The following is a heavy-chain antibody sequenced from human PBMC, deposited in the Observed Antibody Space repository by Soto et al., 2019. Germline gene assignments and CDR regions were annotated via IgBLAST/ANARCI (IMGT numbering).Heavy chain of an antibody. CDR3: ARSVAVPGAHIDY. V-gene: IGHV4-59*01. CDR2: VYYTGST. Sequence: SETLSLTCSVSGGSISGSYWSWIRQSPGKGLEWLGYVYYTGSTNYSPSLRSRVSISVDASKNEFSLRLSSVTAADTAVYFCARSVAVPGAHIDYWGQGTQVTVSS. J-gene: IGHJ4*02. CDR1: GGSISGSY. D-gene: IGHD6-19*01.